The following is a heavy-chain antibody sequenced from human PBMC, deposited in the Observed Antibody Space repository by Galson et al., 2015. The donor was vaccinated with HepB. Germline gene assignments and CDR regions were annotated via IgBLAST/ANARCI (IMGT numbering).Heavy chain of an antibody. Sequence: SLRLSCAASGFTFSYYGMHWVRQAPGKGLEWVASIRYDGSNEYYADSVKGRLTISRDNSKNTLYVQMNSLRAEDTAVYYCAKDYVRYNYGWAEDFFDYWGQGTLDTVSS. V-gene: IGHV3-30*02. D-gene: IGHD5-18*01. J-gene: IGHJ4*02. CDR2: IRYDGSNE. CDR1: GFTFSYYG. CDR3: AKDYVRYNYGWAEDFFDY.